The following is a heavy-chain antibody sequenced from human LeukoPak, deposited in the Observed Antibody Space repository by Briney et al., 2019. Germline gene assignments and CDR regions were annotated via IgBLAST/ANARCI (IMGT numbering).Heavy chain of an antibody. Sequence: PSETLSLTCTVSGGSISSYYWSWIRQPAGKGLEWIGRIYTSGSTNYNPSLKSRVTISVDTSKNQFSLKLSSVTAADTAVYYCARVHFYCGGDCPWADVWGKGTTVTVSS. CDR1: GGSISSYY. CDR2: IYTSGST. D-gene: IGHD2-21*02. V-gene: IGHV4-4*07. CDR3: ARVHFYCGGDCPWADV. J-gene: IGHJ6*04.